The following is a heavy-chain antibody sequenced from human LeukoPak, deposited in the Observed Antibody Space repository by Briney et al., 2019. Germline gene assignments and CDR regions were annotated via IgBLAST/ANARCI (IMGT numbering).Heavy chain of an antibody. CDR2: INPNSGGT. Sequence: GASVKVSCKASGYTFTGYYMHWVRQAPGQGLEWMGWINPNSGGTNYAQKFQGRVTMTRDTSISTAYMELSRLRSDDTAVYYCARVLGYCSSTSCLYYFDYWGQGTLVTVSS. J-gene: IGHJ4*02. CDR1: GYTFTGYY. CDR3: ARVLGYCSSTSCLYYFDY. D-gene: IGHD2-2*01. V-gene: IGHV1-2*02.